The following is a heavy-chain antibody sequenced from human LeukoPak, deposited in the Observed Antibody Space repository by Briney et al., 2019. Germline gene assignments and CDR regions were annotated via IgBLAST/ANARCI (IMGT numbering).Heavy chain of an antibody. CDR1: GGSISSSY. CDR2: IYYSGIT. Sequence: KPSETLSLTCTVSGGSISSSYWSWIRQPPGKGLEWIGYIYYSGITNYNPSLKSRVTISLDTSKNQFSLKLNSVTAADTAVYYCARASRAFDYWGQGALVTVSS. J-gene: IGHJ4*02. CDR3: ARASRAFDY. V-gene: IGHV4-59*01.